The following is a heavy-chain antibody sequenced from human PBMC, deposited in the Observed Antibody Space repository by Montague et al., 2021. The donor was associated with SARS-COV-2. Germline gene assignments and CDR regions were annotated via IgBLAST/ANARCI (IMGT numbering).Heavy chain of an antibody. CDR3: AKDRFSSGWFGGLDY. Sequence: SLRLSCAAYGFTFSSYTITWVRQAPGKGLEWVSGISGSGGSTYYXDSXKGRFTISRDNSKNTLYLQMNRLRAEDTAVYYCAKDRFSSGWFGGLDYWGQGTLVTVSS. CDR1: GFTFSSYT. J-gene: IGHJ4*02. V-gene: IGHV3-23*01. D-gene: IGHD6-19*01. CDR2: ISGSGGST.